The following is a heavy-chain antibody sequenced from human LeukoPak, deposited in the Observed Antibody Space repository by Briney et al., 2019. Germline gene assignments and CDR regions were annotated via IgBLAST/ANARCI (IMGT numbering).Heavy chain of an antibody. V-gene: IGHV3-53*01. Sequence: GGSMRLSCAASGFTVSSNYMSWVRQAPGKGLEWVSVIYSGGNTYYADSVKGRFTISRDNSKNTLYLQMTSLRAEDTAVYYCARADYYDSSGYNDYWGQGTLVTVSS. D-gene: IGHD3-22*01. J-gene: IGHJ4*02. CDR3: ARADYYDSSGYNDY. CDR1: GFTVSSNY. CDR2: IYSGGNT.